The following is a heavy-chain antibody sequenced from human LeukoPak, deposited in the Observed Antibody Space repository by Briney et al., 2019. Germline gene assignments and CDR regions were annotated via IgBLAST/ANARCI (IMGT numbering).Heavy chain of an antibody. Sequence: SGTPPLTRPGSGGSLSSYYWSWVRQPAGKGLEWVGRIYTNGSTNYNPSFKSRVTMSVDTSKNQFSLKLSSVTAADTAVYYCARAAEIVVVPAAPNWGGFDPWGQGTLVTVSS. D-gene: IGHD2-2*01. CDR1: GGSLSSYY. CDR3: ARAAEIVVVPAAPNWGGFDP. CDR2: IYTNGST. V-gene: IGHV4-4*07. J-gene: IGHJ5*02.